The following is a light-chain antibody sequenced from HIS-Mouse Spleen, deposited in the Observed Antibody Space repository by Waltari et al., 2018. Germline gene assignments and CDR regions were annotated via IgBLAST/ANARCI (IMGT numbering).Light chain of an antibody. CDR1: NIGSKS. CDR2: DDS. V-gene: IGLV3-21*03. Sequence: SYVLTQPPSVSVAPGKTARITCGGNNIGSKSAPWYQQKPGQAPVLVVYDDSDRPSGIPERFSGSNSGNTATLTISRVEAGDEADYYCQVWDSSSDHVVFGGGTKLTVL. CDR3: QVWDSSSDHVV. J-gene: IGLJ2*01.